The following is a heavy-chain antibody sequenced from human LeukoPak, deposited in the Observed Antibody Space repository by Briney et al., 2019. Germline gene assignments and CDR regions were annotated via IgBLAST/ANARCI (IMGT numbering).Heavy chain of an antibody. CDR2: ISSSSSYI. CDR3: ANAPRRIAFDI. V-gene: IGHV3-21*04. Sequence: GGSLRLSCAASGFTFSSYSMNWVRQAPGKGLEWVSSISSSSSYIYYADSVKGRFTISRDNSKNTLYLQMNSLRAEDTAVYYCANAPRRIAFDIWGQGTMVTVSS. J-gene: IGHJ3*02. CDR1: GFTFSSYS.